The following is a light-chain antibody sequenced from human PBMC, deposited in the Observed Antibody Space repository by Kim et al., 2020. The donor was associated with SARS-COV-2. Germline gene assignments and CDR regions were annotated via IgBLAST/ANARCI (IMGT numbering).Light chain of an antibody. Sequence: ASINCNASQSILYSSNNKSYLAWYQQKAGKPPKLLIYGASTRESGVPDRFSGSGSGTDFTLTISSLQAEDVAVYYCQQYYSTPPTFGGGTKVDIK. CDR2: GAS. CDR1: QSILYSSNNKSY. CDR3: QQYYSTPPT. J-gene: IGKJ4*01. V-gene: IGKV4-1*01.